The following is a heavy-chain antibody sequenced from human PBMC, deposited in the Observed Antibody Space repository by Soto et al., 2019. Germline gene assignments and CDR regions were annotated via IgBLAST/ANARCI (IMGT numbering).Heavy chain of an antibody. Sequence: VQLVQSGAEMKEPGSSVKVSCKTSGGTFSSSAISWLRQAPGQGLEWMGGIIPLFRTPDYSQKFQGRVTIAADESTSTAYMELSSLRSEDTAVYYWSRDNYRLQLGVNYYSSMDVWGQGTTITVSS. CDR2: IIPLFRTP. CDR1: GGTFSSSA. D-gene: IGHD4-4*01. J-gene: IGHJ6*02. CDR3: SRDNYRLQLGVNYYSSMDV. V-gene: IGHV1-69*12.